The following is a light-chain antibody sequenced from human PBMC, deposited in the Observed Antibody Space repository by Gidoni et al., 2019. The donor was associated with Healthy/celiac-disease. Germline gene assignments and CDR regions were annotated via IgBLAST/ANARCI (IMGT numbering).Light chain of an antibody. CDR3: QQRSNWPLRGFT. CDR1: QSVSSY. CDR2: AAS. J-gene: IGKJ3*01. V-gene: IGKV3-11*01. Sequence: EIVLTQSPATLSLSPGERATLSCRASQSVSSYLAWYQQKPGQAPRLLIYAASNRATGIPARFSGSGSGTDFTLTISSLEPEDFAVYYCQQRSNWPLRGFTFGPGTKVDIK.